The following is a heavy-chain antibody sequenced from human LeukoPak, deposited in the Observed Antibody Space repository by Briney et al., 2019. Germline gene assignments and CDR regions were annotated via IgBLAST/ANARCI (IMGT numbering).Heavy chain of an antibody. D-gene: IGHD5-18*01. CDR2: IYKSGTT. Sequence: SSETLSLTCTVSGESINPYYWNWIRQSAGKGLEWIGHIYKSGTTNFNPSLTSRVTMSLDTSKNQFSLKLSSVTAADTAVYYCARVSGYSYGRNDYWGQGTLVTVSS. CDR3: ARVSGYSYGRNDY. J-gene: IGHJ4*02. V-gene: IGHV4-4*07. CDR1: GESINPYY.